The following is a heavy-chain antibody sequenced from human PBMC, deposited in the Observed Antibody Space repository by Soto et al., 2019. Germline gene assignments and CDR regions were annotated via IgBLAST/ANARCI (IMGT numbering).Heavy chain of an antibody. CDR2: INPSGGST. V-gene: IGHV1-46*01. Sequence: ASVKVSCKASGYTFTSYYMHWVRQARGQGLEWMGIINPSGGSTSYAQKFQGSVTMTRDTSTSTVYMELSSLRSEDTAVYYCARDYSSARRFLEWLPAYYYYYGKDVWGQGTTVTVSS. J-gene: IGHJ6*02. CDR1: GYTFTSYY. CDR3: ARDYSSARRFLEWLPAYYYYYGKDV. D-gene: IGHD3-3*01.